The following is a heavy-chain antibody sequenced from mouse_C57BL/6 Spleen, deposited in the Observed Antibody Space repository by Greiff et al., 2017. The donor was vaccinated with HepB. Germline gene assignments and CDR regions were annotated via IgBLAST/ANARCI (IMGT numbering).Heavy chain of an antibody. D-gene: IGHD1-1*01. V-gene: IGHV1-69*01. J-gene: IGHJ4*01. CDR3: ARHGSSYGGAMDY. CDR2: IDPYDSYT. Sequence: QVQLQQPGAELVMPGASVKLSCKASGYTFTSYWMHWVKQRPGQGLEWIGEIDPYDSYTNYNQKFKGKSTLTVDKSSSTAYMQLSSLTSEDSAVYYCARHGSSYGGAMDYWGQGTSVTVSS. CDR1: GYTFTSYW.